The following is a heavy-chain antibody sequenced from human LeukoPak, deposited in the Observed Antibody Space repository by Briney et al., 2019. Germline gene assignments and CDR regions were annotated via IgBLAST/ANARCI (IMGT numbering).Heavy chain of an antibody. CDR3: ARGLGGSSGCFGY. J-gene: IGHJ4*02. D-gene: IGHD6-19*01. V-gene: IGHV4-59*01. CDR1: GGSLSSYY. Sequence: PSETLSLTCTVSGGSLSSYYWSWIRQPPGKGLEWIGYFYYSGSTNYNPSLKSRVTISVDTSKNQLSLKLSSVTAADTAVYYCARGLGGSSGCFGYWGQGTLVTVSS. CDR2: FYYSGST.